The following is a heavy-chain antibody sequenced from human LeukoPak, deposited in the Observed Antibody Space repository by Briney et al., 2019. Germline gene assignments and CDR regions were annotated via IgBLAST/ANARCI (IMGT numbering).Heavy chain of an antibody. Sequence: GGSLRLSCAASGFTFSSYTMHWVRQAPDKGLEWVAVISHDGGNKYYADSVKGRFTISRDSSKNTLYLQMNSLRAEDTAVYYCAKSPSVAGTFWFDPWGQGTLVTVSS. J-gene: IGHJ5*02. V-gene: IGHV3-30-3*02. CDR1: GFTFSSYT. CDR3: AKSPSVAGTFWFDP. CDR2: ISHDGGNK. D-gene: IGHD6-19*01.